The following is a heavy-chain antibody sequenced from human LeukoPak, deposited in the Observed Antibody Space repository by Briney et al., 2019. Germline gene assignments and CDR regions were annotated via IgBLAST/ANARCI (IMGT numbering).Heavy chain of an antibody. CDR3: AREMATIWGLDY. J-gene: IGHJ4*02. V-gene: IGHV3-30-3*01. CDR2: ISYDGSNK. CDR1: GFTFSSYA. D-gene: IGHD5-24*01. Sequence: PGGSLRLSCAASGFTFSSYAMHWVRQAPGKGLEWVAVISYDGSNKYYADSVKGRFTISRDNSKNTLYLQMNSLRAEDTAVYYCAREMATIWGLDYWGQGTLVTVSS.